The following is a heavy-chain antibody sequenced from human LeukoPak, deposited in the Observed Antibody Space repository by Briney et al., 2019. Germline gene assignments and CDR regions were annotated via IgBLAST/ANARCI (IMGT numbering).Heavy chain of an antibody. D-gene: IGHD6-19*01. V-gene: IGHV1-69*13. CDR2: FIPVFGPA. CDR3: ARAGEVYNSGSYLEY. J-gene: IGHJ4*02. CDR1: GGTFSNYA. Sequence: ASVKVSCKASGGTFSNYAVSWVRQAPGQGLEWMGGFIPVFGPANYAQKFQGRVTITADGSTSTAYMELSSLRSEDTAVYYCARAGEVYNSGSYLEYWGQGTLVTVSS.